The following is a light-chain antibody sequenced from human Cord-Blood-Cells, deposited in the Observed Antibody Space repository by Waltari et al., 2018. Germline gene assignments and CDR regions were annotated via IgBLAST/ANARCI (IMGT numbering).Light chain of an antibody. Sequence: EIVMTQSPATLSVSPGERVTLPSRASQSVSSNLAWYQQKPGQAPRLLIYGASTRATGIPARFSGSGSGTDFTLTISSLQSEDFAVYYCQQYNNWPLTFGEGTKVEIK. CDR3: QQYNNWPLT. J-gene: IGKJ1*01. V-gene: IGKV3-15*01. CDR1: QSVSSN. CDR2: GAS.